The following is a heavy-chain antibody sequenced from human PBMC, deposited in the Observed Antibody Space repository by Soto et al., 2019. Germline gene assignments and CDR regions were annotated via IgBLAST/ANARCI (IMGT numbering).Heavy chain of an antibody. CDR2: ISYNGRSK. V-gene: IGHV3-30*04. CDR3: ARDRAPVAGTSLPAY. J-gene: IGHJ4*02. D-gene: IGHD6-19*01. Sequence: GGSLRLSCAASGFTFSSYAMHYVRQAPGKGLEWVALISYNGRSKYYADSLKGRFSISRDNSKNTLYLQMNGLTTEDTAVYYCARDRAPVAGTSLPAYWGQGTLVTSPQ. CDR1: GFTFSSYA.